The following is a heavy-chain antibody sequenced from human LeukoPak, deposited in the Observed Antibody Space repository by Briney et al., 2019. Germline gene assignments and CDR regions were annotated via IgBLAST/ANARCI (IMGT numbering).Heavy chain of an antibody. CDR3: ARWVVVVPAARYNWFDP. J-gene: IGHJ5*02. Sequence: SVKVSCKASGGTFSSYAISWVRQAPGQGLEWMGGIIPIFGTANYAQKFQGRVTITADESTSAAYMELSSLRSEDTAMYYCARWVVVVPAARYNWFDPWGQGTLVTVSS. V-gene: IGHV1-69*13. CDR2: IIPIFGTA. D-gene: IGHD2-2*01. CDR1: GGTFSSYA.